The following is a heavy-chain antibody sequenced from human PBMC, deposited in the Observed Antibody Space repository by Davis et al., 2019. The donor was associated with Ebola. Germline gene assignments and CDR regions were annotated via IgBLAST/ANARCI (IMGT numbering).Heavy chain of an antibody. CDR3: ARPLNDYGDYWYFDL. CDR2: IYHSGST. J-gene: IGHJ2*01. Sequence: SETLSLTCTVSGYSIRSGYYWGWIRQPPGKGLEWIGSIYHSGSTYYNPSLKSRVTISVDTSKNQFSLKLSSVTAADTAVYYCARPLNDYGDYWYFDLWGRGTLVTVSS. V-gene: IGHV4-38-2*02. D-gene: IGHD4-17*01. CDR1: GYSIRSGYY.